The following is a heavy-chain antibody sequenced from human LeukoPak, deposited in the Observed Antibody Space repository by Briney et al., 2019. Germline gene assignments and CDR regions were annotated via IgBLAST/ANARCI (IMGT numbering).Heavy chain of an antibody. Sequence: ASVKVSCKASGYTFTSYYMHWVRQAPGQGLEWMGIINPSGGSTSYAQKFQGRVTMTRNTSISTAYMELSSLRSEDTAVYYCARVRPLYYYGSGSLIPDYWGQGTLVTVSS. V-gene: IGHV1-46*01. CDR2: INPSGGST. CDR1: GYTFTSYY. CDR3: ARVRPLYYYGSGSLIPDY. D-gene: IGHD3-10*01. J-gene: IGHJ4*02.